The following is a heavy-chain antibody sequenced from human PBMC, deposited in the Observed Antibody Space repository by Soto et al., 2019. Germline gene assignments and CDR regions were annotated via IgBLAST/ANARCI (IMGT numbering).Heavy chain of an antibody. CDR3: AKSSGYYLIDDY. CDR2: INAGNGNT. D-gene: IGHD3-22*01. Sequence: QVQLVQSGAEEKKPGASVKVSCKASGYTFTSYAMHWVRQAPGQRLEWMGWINAGNGNTKYSQKFQGRVTITRDTTASAASTELSSLRSEDTAVYYCAKSSGYYLIDDYWGQGNLGTVCS. J-gene: IGHJ4*02. CDR1: GYTFTSYA. V-gene: IGHV1-3*05.